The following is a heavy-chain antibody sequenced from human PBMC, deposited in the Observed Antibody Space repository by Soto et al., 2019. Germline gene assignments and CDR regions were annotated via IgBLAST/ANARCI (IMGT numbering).Heavy chain of an antibody. J-gene: IGHJ5*02. CDR1: GGTFSSYA. CDR2: IIPIFGTA. Sequence: ASVKVSCKASGGTFSSYAISWVRQAPGQGLEWMGGIIPIFGTANYAQKFQGRVTITADESTSTAYMELSSLRSEDTAVYYCARESPNSSGWYGGGWFDPWGQGTLVTVYS. V-gene: IGHV1-69*13. CDR3: ARESPNSSGWYGGGWFDP. D-gene: IGHD6-19*01.